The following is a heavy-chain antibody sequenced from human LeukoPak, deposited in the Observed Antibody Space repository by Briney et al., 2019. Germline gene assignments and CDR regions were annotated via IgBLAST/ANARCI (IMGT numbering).Heavy chain of an antibody. CDR1: GHTFTGYY. D-gene: IGHD2-2*01. CDR3: ARDLVGYCSSTSCSPRPQNWFDP. V-gene: IGHV1-2*02. CDR2: INPNSGGT. J-gene: IGHJ5*02. Sequence: ASVKVSCKASGHTFTGYYMHWVRQAPGQGLEWMGWINPNSGGTNYAQKFQGRVTMTRDTSISTAYMELSRLRSDDTAVYYCARDLVGYCSSTSCSPRPQNWFDPWGQGTLVTVSS.